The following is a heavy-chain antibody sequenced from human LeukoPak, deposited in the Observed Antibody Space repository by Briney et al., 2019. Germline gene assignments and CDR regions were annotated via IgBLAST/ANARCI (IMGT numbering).Heavy chain of an antibody. CDR1: GGSINNYY. CDR2: IYTGGTT. D-gene: IGHD4-23*01. Sequence: SETLSLTCIGSGGSINNYYWSWIRQPAGKGLGWIGRIYTGGTTNYNPSLKSRVTMSFDTSKNQFSLRLSSVTAADTAVYYCARDPNSALWGQGTLVTVSS. J-gene: IGHJ4*02. CDR3: ARDPNSAL. V-gene: IGHV4-4*07.